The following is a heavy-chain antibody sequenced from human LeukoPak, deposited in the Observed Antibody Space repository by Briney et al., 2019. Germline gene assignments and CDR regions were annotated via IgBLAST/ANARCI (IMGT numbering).Heavy chain of an antibody. CDR1: GGSFSGYY. CDR3: ARPPSYGSGSYYRFPDAFDI. Sequence: SETLSLTCAVYGGSFSGYYWSWIRQPPGKGLEWIGEINHSGSTNYNPSLKSRVTISVDTSKNQFSLKLSSVTAADTAVYYCARPPSYGSGSYYRFPDAFDIWGQGTMVTVSS. CDR2: INHSGST. J-gene: IGHJ3*02. D-gene: IGHD3-10*01. V-gene: IGHV4-34*01.